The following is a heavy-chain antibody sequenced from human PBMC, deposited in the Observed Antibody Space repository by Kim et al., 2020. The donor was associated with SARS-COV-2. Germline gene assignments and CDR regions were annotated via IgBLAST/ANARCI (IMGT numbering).Heavy chain of an antibody. D-gene: IGHD3-22*01. J-gene: IGHJ4*02. CDR3: ARAPPFGPYYFDS. V-gene: IGHV4-59*01. Sequence: SETLSLTCTVSGASISSYYWSWFRQPPGKGLEWIGYTHYSGSTNYNPSLKSRVTISVDTSKNQFSLQLNSVTAADTAVYYCARAPPFGPYYFDSRGQGTLVTVSS. CDR2: THYSGST. CDR1: GASISSYY.